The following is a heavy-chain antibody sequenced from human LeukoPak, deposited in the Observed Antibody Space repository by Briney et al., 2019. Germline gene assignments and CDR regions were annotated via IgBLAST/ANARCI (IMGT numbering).Heavy chain of an antibody. V-gene: IGHV3-33*06. CDR2: IGYDGSNK. Sequence: PGRSLRLSCAASGFTFRSYGMHWVRQAPGKGLESVAVIGYDGSNKYYADSVKGRFTISRDNSKNTLYLQMNSLRAEDTAVYYCAKDYEVVVVPAASFGFHPWGQGTLVTVSS. J-gene: IGHJ5*02. CDR1: GFTFRSYG. CDR3: AKDYEVVVVPAASFGFHP. D-gene: IGHD2-2*01.